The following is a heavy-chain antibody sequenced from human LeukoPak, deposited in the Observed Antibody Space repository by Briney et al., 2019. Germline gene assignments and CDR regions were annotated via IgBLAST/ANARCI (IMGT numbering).Heavy chain of an antibody. CDR3: AIHGIAVAGTEY. V-gene: IGHV3-23*01. Sequence: GGSLRLSCAASGFTFSSYAMSWVRQAPGKGLEWVSAISGSGGSTYYADSVKGWFTIYRDNSKNTLYLQMNSLRAEDTAVYYCAIHGIAVAGTEYWGQGTLVTVSS. CDR1: GFTFSSYA. D-gene: IGHD6-19*01. CDR2: ISGSGGST. J-gene: IGHJ4*02.